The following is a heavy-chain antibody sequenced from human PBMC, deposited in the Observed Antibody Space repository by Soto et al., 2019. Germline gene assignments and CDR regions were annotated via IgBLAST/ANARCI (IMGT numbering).Heavy chain of an antibody. CDR1: GYTFISYA. CDR2: LNVISGHP. J-gene: IGHJ4*02. V-gene: IGHV1-3*01. CDR3: ARRGSNGVDY. Sequence: ASVKVSCKASGYTFISYALHWVRQAPGQRPEWMGWLNVISGHPEYSQKFQGRLTISGNRSAATAYMELKSLKSEDTAVYFCARRGSNGVDYWGQGTLVTVSS. D-gene: IGHD5-12*01.